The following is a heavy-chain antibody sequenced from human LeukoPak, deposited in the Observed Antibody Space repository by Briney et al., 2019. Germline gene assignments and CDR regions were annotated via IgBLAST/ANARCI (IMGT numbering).Heavy chain of an antibody. V-gene: IGHV4-34*01. CDR2: INHSGST. CDR1: GGSFSGYY. J-gene: IGHJ4*02. CDR3: ARGQEYYYDSSGYYLGLRYYFDY. Sequence: SETLSLTCAVYGGSFSGYYWSWVRQPPGKGLEGIGEINHSGSTNYNPSLKSRVTISVDTSKNQFSLKLSSVTAADTAVYYCARGQEYYYDSSGYYLGLRYYFDYWGQGTLVTVSS. D-gene: IGHD3-22*01.